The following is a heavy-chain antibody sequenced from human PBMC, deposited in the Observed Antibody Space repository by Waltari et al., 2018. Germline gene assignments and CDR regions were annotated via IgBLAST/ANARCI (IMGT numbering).Heavy chain of an antibody. Sequence: QVQLQESGPGLVKPSETLSLTCAVSGGSFSGYSWGWIRQPPGKGLEWIGYISGSSGSTDYNPSLTSRVTISRDTSKNQFSLKLSSVTAADTAVYYCARRKGSLDVWGRGVLVTVSS. D-gene: IGHD2-2*03. CDR2: ISGSSGST. CDR1: GGSFSGYS. J-gene: IGHJ4*02. CDR3: ARRKGSLDV. V-gene: IGHV4-59*12.